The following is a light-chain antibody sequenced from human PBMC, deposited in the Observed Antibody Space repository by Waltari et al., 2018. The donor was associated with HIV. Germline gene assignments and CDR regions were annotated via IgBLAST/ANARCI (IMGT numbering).Light chain of an antibody. Sequence: QSALTQPASVSGSPGQSITISCTGTSNDVGGYNYVSWYQQHPGKAPKLMIYAVTTRPSGVSDRFSGSKSGITASLTISGLQSEDEADYYCSSYTKTLYVIFGGGTKLTVL. J-gene: IGLJ2*01. CDR2: AVT. CDR1: SNDVGGYNY. CDR3: SSYTKTLYVI. V-gene: IGLV2-14*03.